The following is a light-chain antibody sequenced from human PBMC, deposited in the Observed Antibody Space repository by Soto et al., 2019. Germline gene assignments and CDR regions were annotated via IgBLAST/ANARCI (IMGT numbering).Light chain of an antibody. CDR2: EVT. J-gene: IGLJ1*01. Sequence: QSVLTQPASVSGSPGQSITISCTGGSSDIGGYNYVSWFQQHPGKVPKLMIYEVTNRPSGVSNRFSGSKSGSTASLTISGLQAEVEADYYCSSYTSSNTLVFGTGTKVTVL. V-gene: IGLV2-14*01. CDR3: SSYTSSNTLV. CDR1: SSDIGGYNY.